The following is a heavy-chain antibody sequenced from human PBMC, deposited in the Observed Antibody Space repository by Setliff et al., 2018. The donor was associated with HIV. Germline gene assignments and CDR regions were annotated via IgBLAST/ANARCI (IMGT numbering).Heavy chain of an antibody. CDR1: GDSIGDYY. Sequence: ETLSLTCPVSGDSIGDYYWNWIRQPAGKGLEWTGRVYASAYSNYNPSLKSRVTMSVDTSQNQFSLKLRSVNAADTAVYYCARDWVTRSNYYGSGSPWYFDFWGRGILVTVSS. V-gene: IGHV4-4*07. D-gene: IGHD3-10*01. J-gene: IGHJ2*01. CDR2: VYASAYS. CDR3: ARDWVTRSNYYGSGSPWYFDF.